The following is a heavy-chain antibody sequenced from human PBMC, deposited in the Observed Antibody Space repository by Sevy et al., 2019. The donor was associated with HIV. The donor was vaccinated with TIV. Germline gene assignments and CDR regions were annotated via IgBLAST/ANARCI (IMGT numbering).Heavy chain of an antibody. J-gene: IGHJ1*01. CDR2: VSARNGDT. CDR1: GYTFTNYL. Sequence: ASVKVSCKTSGYTFTNYLITWVRQAPGQGLEWMGWVSARNGDTKYAQRIQGRVSMTADTSTSTAYMELRSLTSDDTAVDWCARAPSGSQGPGQDFKHWGQGTLVTVSS. D-gene: IGHD1-26*01. V-gene: IGHV1-18*01. CDR3: ARAPSGSQGPGQDFKH.